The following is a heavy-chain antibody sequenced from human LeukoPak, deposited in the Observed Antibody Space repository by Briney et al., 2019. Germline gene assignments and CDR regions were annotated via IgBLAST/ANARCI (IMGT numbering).Heavy chain of an antibody. CDR3: ARGPVYYYDSSGYYYQHLLDY. J-gene: IGHJ4*02. V-gene: IGHV4-34*01. D-gene: IGHD3-22*01. Sequence: SETLSLTCAVCGGSFGGYYWSWIRQPPGKGLEWIGEINHSGSTNYNPSLKSRVTISVDTSKNQFSLKLSSVTAADTAVYYCARGPVYYYDSSGYYYQHLLDYWGQGTLVTVSS. CDR2: INHSGST. CDR1: GGSFGGYY.